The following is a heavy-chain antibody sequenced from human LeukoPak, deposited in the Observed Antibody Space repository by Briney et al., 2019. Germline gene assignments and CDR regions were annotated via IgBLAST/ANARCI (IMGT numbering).Heavy chain of an antibody. CDR2: IKQDGSGK. J-gene: IGHJ6*04. CDR1: GFIFSSYW. CDR3: AELGITMIGGV. Sequence: PGGSLRLSCAASGFIFSSYWMSWVRQAPGKGLEWVANIKQDGSGKYYVDSVKGRFTVSRDNAKNSLYLQMNSLRAEDTAVYYCAELGITMIGGVWGKGTTVTISS. D-gene: IGHD3-10*02. V-gene: IGHV3-7*01.